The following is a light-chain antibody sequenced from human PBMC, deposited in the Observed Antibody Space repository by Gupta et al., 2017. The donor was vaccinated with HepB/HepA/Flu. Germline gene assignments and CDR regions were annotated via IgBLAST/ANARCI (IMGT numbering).Light chain of an antibody. V-gene: IGLV1-47*01. J-gene: IGLJ3*02. Sequence: SVLPHPPSASGTPGQRVTISCSRSSSNIGGNYVYWYQQLPATAPKLLIYRSNQRPSSVPDRFSSSRSATSASLASRQVRSEDDAYYYCAAWDDSLSGLFGGGTKLTVL. CDR2: RSN. CDR1: SSNIGGNY. CDR3: AAWDDSLSGL.